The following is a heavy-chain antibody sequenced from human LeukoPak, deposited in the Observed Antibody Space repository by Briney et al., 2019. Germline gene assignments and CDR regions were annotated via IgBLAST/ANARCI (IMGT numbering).Heavy chain of an antibody. CDR3: ARGPRWYYDSSGYSFDY. V-gene: IGHV1-8*03. J-gene: IGHJ4*02. CDR1: GYTFTSYD. D-gene: IGHD3-22*01. CDR2: MNPNSGNT. Sequence: ASVKVSCTASGYTFTSYDINWVRQATGQGLEWMGWMNPNSGNTGYAQKFQGRVTITRNTSISTAYMELRSLRSDDTAVYYCARGPRWYYDSSGYSFDYWGQGTLVTVSS.